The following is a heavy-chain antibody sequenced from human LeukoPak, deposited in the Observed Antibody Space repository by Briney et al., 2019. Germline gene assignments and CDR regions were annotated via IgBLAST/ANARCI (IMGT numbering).Heavy chain of an antibody. D-gene: IGHD1-26*01. V-gene: IGHV3-7*01. J-gene: IGHJ4*02. CDR1: GFTFSSYW. CDR3: VRHTRRSPGDY. Sequence: GGSLRLSCAASGFTFSSYWMTWVRQAPGKGLEWMANIRDDGSDKYYVDSVKGRFTISRDNAQNTLLLQMDSLRVEDTAVYYCVRHTRRSPGDYWGQGILVTVST. CDR2: IRDDGSDK.